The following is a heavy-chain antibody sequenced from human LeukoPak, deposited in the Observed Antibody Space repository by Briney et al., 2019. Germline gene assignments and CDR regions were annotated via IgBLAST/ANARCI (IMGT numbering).Heavy chain of an antibody. V-gene: IGHV4-34*01. Sequence: SSETLSLTCAVYGGSFSGYYWSWIRQPPGKGLEWIGEINHSGSTNYNPSLKSRVTISVDTSKNQFSLKLSSVTAADTAVYYCARGDYDFWSGYSSSSWFDPWGQGTLVTVSS. CDR3: ARGDYDFWSGYSSSSWFDP. CDR1: GGSFSGYY. D-gene: IGHD3-3*01. J-gene: IGHJ5*02. CDR2: INHSGST.